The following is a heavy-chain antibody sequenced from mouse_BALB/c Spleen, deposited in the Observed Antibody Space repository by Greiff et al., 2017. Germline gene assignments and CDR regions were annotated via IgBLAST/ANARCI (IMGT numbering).Heavy chain of an antibody. V-gene: IGHV5-4*02. Sequence: EVHVVESGGGLVKPGGSLKLSCAASGFTFSDYYMYWVRQTPEKRLEWVATISDGGSYTYYPDSVKGRFTISRDNAKNNLYLQMSSLKSEDTAMYYCARGPHRGGYFDDWGQGTTLTVAA. CDR1: GFTFSDYY. CDR2: ISDGGSYT. CDR3: ARGPHRGGYFDD. J-gene: IGHJ2*01.